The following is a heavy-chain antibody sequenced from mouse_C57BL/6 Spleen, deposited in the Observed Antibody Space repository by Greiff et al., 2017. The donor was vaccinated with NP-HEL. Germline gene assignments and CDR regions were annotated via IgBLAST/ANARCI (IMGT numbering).Heavy chain of an antibody. CDR2: IDPEDGET. CDR3: AESANYYGYDAMDY. V-gene: IGHV14-2*01. CDR1: GFNITDYY. J-gene: IGHJ4*01. D-gene: IGHD2-1*01. Sequence: EVQLQQSGAELVKPGASVKLSCTASGFNITDYYMHWVKQRPEQGLEWIGRIDPEDGETKYAPKFQGKATITADTSSHTAYLQLSSLTSEDTAVYYGAESANYYGYDAMDYWGQGTSVTGSS.